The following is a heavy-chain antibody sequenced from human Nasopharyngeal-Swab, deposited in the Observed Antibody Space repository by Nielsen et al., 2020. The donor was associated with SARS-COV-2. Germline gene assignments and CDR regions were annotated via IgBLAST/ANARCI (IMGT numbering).Heavy chain of an antibody. CDR2: INPSGGST. CDR1: GYTFTSYY. D-gene: IGHD3-16*02. V-gene: IGHV1-46*01. J-gene: IGHJ5*02. CDR3: ARDLGVVTFGGVIVIPGKFDP. Sequence: ASVKVSCKAYGYTFTSYYMHWVRQAPGQRLEWMGVINPSGGSTSYAQKFQGRVTMTRDTSTSTVYMELSSLRSEDTAVYYCARDLGVVTFGGVIVIPGKFDPWGQGTLVTVSS.